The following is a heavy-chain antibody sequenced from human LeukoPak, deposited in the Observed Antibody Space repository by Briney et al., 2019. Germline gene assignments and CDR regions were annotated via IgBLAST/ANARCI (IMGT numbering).Heavy chain of an antibody. V-gene: IGHV3-21*01. CDR3: ARAWGDTTGFDY. J-gene: IGHJ4*02. CDR2: ISSSSSYI. Sequence: GGSLRLSCAASGFTFSSYSMNWARQAPGEGLEWVSSISSSSSYIYYADSVKGRFTISRDNAKNSLYLQMNSLRAEDTAVYYCARAWGDTTGFDYWGQGTLVTVSS. CDR1: GFTFSSYS. D-gene: IGHD1-14*01.